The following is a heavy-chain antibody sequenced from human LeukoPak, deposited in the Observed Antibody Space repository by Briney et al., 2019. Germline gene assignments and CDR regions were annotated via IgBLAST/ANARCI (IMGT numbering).Heavy chain of an antibody. CDR2: INDAGSS. CDR3: ARGSPYYYDSTGYYRSKYYYYYMDV. Sequence: SETLSLTCDVYGESFSYFFWSWVRQPPGKGLEWIGEINDAGSSNYNPSLKSRVTMSVDTSKKQFSLRLSSVTAADTAVYYCARGSPYYYDSTGYYRSKYYYYYMDVWGKGTTVTVSS. J-gene: IGHJ6*03. V-gene: IGHV4-34*01. D-gene: IGHD3-22*01. CDR1: GESFSYFF.